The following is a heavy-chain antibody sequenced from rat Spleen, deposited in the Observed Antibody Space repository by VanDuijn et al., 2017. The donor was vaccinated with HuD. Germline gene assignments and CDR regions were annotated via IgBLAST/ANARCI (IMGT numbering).Heavy chain of an antibody. CDR2: IIYDGTAT. Sequence: EVQLVESGGGLVHPGRSLKLSCVTSGFTFNYYWMTWIRQAPGKGLEWVATIIYDGTATYYRDSVKGRFTISRDNAKSSLYLQMDSLRSEDTATYYCTTGDYGYTRLFVYWGQGTLVTVSS. CDR1: GFTFNYYW. CDR3: TTGDYGYTRLFVY. V-gene: IGHV5-31*01. J-gene: IGHJ3*01. D-gene: IGHD1-9*01.